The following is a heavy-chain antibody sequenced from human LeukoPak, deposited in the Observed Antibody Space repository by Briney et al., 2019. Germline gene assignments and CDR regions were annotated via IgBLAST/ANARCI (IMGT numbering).Heavy chain of an antibody. CDR3: ARGGDCSGGTCSFSHYMDV. CDR2: IVPVFRSA. D-gene: IGHD2-15*01. J-gene: IGHJ6*03. CDR1: GGTFRNYL. Sequence: SVKVSCKASGGTFRNYLITWVRQAPGQGLEWMGGIVPVFRSANHAQKFQDRVSITTDESTNTVYMEVSSLRSEDTAVYYCARGGDCSGGTCSFSHYMDVWGKGTTVTVSS. V-gene: IGHV1-69*05.